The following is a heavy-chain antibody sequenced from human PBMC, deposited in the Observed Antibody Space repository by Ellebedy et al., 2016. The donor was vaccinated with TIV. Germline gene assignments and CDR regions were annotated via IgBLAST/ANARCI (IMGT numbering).Heavy chain of an antibody. CDR1: GYTFTSYY. J-gene: IGHJ6*02. CDR2: INPTAGST. V-gene: IGHV1-46*01. CDR3: ARAPSVDPHMDV. D-gene: IGHD6-19*01. Sequence: AASVKVSCKASGYTFTSYYMHWVRQAPGQGLEWMEIINPTAGSTSSAQKFQGRVTMTSDTSTRTVYMELSSLRSEDTAVYYCARAPSVDPHMDVWGQGTTVTVSS.